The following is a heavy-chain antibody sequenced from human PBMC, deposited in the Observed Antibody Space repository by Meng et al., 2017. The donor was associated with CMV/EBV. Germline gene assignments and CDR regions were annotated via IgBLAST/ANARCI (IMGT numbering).Heavy chain of an antibody. CDR3: ARDNTIFGVDARGMDV. CDR2: IYYSGST. V-gene: IGHV4-39*07. Sequence: SKTLSLTCTVSGGSISSSSYYWGWIRQPPGKGLEWIGSIYYSGSTYYNPSLKSRVTISVDTSKNQFSLKLSSVTAADTAVYYCARDNTIFGVDARGMDVWGQGTTVTVSS. CDR1: GGSISSSSYY. D-gene: IGHD3-3*01. J-gene: IGHJ6*02.